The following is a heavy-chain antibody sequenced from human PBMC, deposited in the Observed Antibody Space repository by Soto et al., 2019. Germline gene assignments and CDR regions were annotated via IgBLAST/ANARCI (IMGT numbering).Heavy chain of an antibody. CDR1: GGSIINGQTY. CDR2: INYRGTT. D-gene: IGHD2-15*01. Sequence: QVQLQESGPGLVKPSQTLSLTCPVSGGSIINGQTYLNWIRQHPEKGLEWMGYINYRGTTNYHPALKSRILISLDTSANQFSLRLTSVTAADTAVYYCARDAPGVAPYWGQGTQVTVSS. J-gene: IGHJ4*02. V-gene: IGHV4-31*03. CDR3: ARDAPGVAPY.